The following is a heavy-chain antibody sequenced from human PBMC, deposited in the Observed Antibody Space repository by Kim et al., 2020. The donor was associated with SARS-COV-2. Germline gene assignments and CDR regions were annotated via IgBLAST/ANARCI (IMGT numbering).Heavy chain of an antibody. CDR3: AKRSMVRGRSYYYYYGMDV. Sequence: GGSLRLSCAASGFTFSSYWLSWVCQAPGKGLEWVANIKQDGSEKYYVDSVKGGFTISRDNAKNSLYLQMNSLRAEDTAVYYCAKRSMVRGRSYYYYYGMDVWGQGTTVTVSS. J-gene: IGHJ6*02. V-gene: IGHV3-7*01. CDR2: IKQDGSEK. D-gene: IGHD3-10*01. CDR1: GFTFSSYW.